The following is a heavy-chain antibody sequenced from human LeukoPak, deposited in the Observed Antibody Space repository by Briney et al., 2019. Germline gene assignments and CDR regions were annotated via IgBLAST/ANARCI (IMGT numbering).Heavy chain of an antibody. CDR3: ARDARGLKNWFDP. V-gene: IGHV3-33*01. D-gene: IGHD3-10*01. CDR2: IWYDGSNK. CDR1: GFTFSSYG. Sequence: GGSLRLSCAASGFTFSSYGMHWVRQAPGKGLEWVAVIWYDGSNKYYADSVKGRFTISRDNSKNTLYLRMNSLRAEDTAVYYCARDARGLKNWFDPWGQGTLVTVSS. J-gene: IGHJ5*02.